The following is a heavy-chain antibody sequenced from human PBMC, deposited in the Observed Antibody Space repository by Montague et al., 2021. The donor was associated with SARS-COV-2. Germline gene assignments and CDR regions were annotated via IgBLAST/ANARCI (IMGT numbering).Heavy chain of an antibody. Sequence: SETLSLTCAMYGGSFSDYYWSWIRQPPGKGLEWIGEINHSGSTNYNPSLKSRVTISIDTSKKQFSLKLSSVTAADTAVYYCARGLTDISMLVVVRLGASHYFDSWGQGNLVTVSS. V-gene: IGHV4-34*01. CDR1: GGSFSDYY. D-gene: IGHD3-22*01. CDR2: INHSGST. CDR3: ARGLTDISMLVVVRLGASHYFDS. J-gene: IGHJ4*02.